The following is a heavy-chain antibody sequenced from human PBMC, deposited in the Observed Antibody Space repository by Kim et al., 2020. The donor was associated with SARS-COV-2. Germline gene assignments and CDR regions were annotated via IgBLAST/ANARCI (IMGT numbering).Heavy chain of an antibody. CDR3: AGIVPAAMFTGWHFDP. D-gene: IGHD2-2*01. V-gene: IGHV4-59*08. J-gene: IGHJ5*02. CDR2: IYYSGST. Sequence: SETLSLTCTVSGGSISSYYWSWIRQPPGKGLEWIGYIYYSGSTNYNPSLKSRVTISVDTSKNQFSLKLSSVTAADTAVYYCAGIVPAAMFTGWHFDPWGQGTLVTVSS. CDR1: GGSISSYY.